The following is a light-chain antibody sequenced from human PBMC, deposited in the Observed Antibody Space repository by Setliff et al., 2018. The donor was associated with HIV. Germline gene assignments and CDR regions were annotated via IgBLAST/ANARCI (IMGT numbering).Light chain of an antibody. CDR1: SSDIGAYNY. Sequence: QSVLAQPASVSGSPGQSINISCTGTSSDIGAYNYVSWYQQHPGKAPKVMIYDVRKRPSGVSNRFSGSKSGNTASLTISGLQAEDEAAYYCSSYVNINTLVFGTGTKGTVL. J-gene: IGLJ1*01. CDR3: SSYVNINTLV. CDR2: DVR. V-gene: IGLV2-14*03.